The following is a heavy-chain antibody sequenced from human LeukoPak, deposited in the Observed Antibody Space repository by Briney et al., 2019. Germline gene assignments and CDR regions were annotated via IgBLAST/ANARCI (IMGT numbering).Heavy chain of an antibody. CDR2: IRYDGSNK. Sequence: GGSLRLSCAASGFTFSSYGMHWVRQAPGKGLEWVAFIRYDGSNKYYADSVKGRFTISRDNAKNSLYLQMNSLRAEDTAVYYCVRNWNDVFDHWGQGTPVTVSS. J-gene: IGHJ4*02. V-gene: IGHV3-30*02. CDR3: VRNWNDVFDH. CDR1: GFTFSSYG. D-gene: IGHD1-20*01.